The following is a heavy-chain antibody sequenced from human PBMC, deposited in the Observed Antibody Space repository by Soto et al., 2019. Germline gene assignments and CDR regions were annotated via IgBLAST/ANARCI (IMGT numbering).Heavy chain of an antibody. D-gene: IGHD5-18*01. CDR1: GYTFSTYG. V-gene: IGHV1-18*01. J-gene: IGHJ3*02. Sequence: QVQLVQSGGEVKKPGASVKVSCKASGYTFSTYGISWVRQAPGQGLKWMGWIGAYNGDTNYAQKLQGRVTMTTDTSTRTAYMELTSLRSDDTAIYYCARDRGYSTDSLDIWGQGTMVTVNS. CDR2: IGAYNGDT. CDR3: ARDRGYSTDSLDI.